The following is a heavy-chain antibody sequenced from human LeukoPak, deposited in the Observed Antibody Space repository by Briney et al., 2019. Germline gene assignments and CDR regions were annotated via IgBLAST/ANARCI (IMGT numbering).Heavy chain of an antibody. CDR3: ATSPYYDFWSGYRDWFDP. Sequence: SVKVSCKASGGTFNSYAISWARQAPGQGLEWMGGIVPIFASANYAQKFQGRVTITTDESTSTAYMELSSLRSEDTAVYFCATSPYYDFWSGYRDWFDPWGQGTLVTVSS. D-gene: IGHD3-3*01. CDR1: GGTFNSYA. J-gene: IGHJ5*02. CDR2: IVPIFASA. V-gene: IGHV1-69*05.